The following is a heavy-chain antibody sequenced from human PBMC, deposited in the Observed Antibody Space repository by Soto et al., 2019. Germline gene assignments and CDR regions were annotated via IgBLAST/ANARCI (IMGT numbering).Heavy chain of an antibody. D-gene: IGHD3-3*01. CDR3: ARWWSGSRQGFDP. J-gene: IGHJ5*02. CDR1: GGSISSGDYY. V-gene: IGHV4-31*03. Sequence: QVQLQESGPGLVKPSQTLSLTCTVSGGSISSGDYYWSWIRQRPGKGLEGIGYIYYSGSTYYYPPLKSRVTIAVDTSKNQFSLKLSSVTAADTAVYYCARWWSGSRQGFDPWGQGTLVTVSS. CDR2: IYYSGST.